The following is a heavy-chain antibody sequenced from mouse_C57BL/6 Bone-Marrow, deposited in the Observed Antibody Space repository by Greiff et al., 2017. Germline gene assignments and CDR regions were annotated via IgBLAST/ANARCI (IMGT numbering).Heavy chain of an antibody. CDR2: IRSGSSTI. J-gene: IGHJ4*01. CDR1: GFTFSDSG. CDR3: ARITTVVPYAMDY. V-gene: IGHV5-17*01. D-gene: IGHD1-1*01. Sequence: EVKLVESGGGLVKPGGSLKLSCAASGFTFSDSGMHWVRQAPEKGLEWVAYIRSGSSTIYYADTVKGRFTIARDNAKNTLYLQMTSLRSEDTAMYYCARITTVVPYAMDYWGHGTSVTVSS.